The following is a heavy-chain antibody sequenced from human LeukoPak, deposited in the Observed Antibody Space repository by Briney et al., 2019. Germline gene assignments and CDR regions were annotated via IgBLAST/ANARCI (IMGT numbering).Heavy chain of an antibody. D-gene: IGHD3-10*01. CDR2: IYYSGST. V-gene: IGHV4-59*01. CDR3: AATYYYGSGSYYLFDY. Sequence: PSETLSLTCTVSGGSISSYYWSWIRQPPGKGLEWIGYIYYSGSTNYNPSLKSRVTISVDTSKNQFSLKLSSVTAADTAVNYCAATYYYGSGSYYLFDYWGQGTLVTVSS. CDR1: GGSISSYY. J-gene: IGHJ4*02.